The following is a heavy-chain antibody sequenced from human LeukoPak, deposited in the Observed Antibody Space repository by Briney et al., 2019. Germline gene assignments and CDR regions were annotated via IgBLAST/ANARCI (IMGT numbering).Heavy chain of an antibody. Sequence: KPSETLSLTCNVSGDSITSGAFYWAWIRQSPGKGLEWIGNVYYGRSTQYNPSLRGRVSISMDKTKNQFSLNLNSVSVTDTAIYYCARRDYAAWFDPWGQGTLVTVSS. J-gene: IGHJ5*02. D-gene: IGHD4/OR15-4a*01. CDR2: VYYGRST. V-gene: IGHV4-39*01. CDR1: GDSITSGAFY. CDR3: ARRDYAAWFDP.